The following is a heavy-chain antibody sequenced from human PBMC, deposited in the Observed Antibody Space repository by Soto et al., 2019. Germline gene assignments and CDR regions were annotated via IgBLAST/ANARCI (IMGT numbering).Heavy chain of an antibody. CDR2: INAGNGNT. V-gene: IGHV1-3*01. Sequence: QVQLVQSGAEVKKPGASVKVSCKASGYTFTSYAMHWVRQAPGQRLEWMGWINAGNGNTKYSQKFQGRVTITRDTSASIAYMELSSLRSEDTAVYYCARGGYCSSTSCYRNYYGMDVWGQGTTVTASS. D-gene: IGHD2-2*01. CDR1: GYTFTSYA. CDR3: ARGGYCSSTSCYRNYYGMDV. J-gene: IGHJ6*02.